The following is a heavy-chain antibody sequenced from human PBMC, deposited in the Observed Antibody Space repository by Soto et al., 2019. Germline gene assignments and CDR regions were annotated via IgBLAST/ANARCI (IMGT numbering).Heavy chain of an antibody. Sequence: VQLVESGGGLIQPGGSLRLSCAASGFSVSNNHMTWVRQAPGKGLECVSIIHGGGTTFYADSVQGRFTISRNSSKNTLYLQMDSLRAEDSATYYCAGRLTTAASLDYWGQGTLVTVSS. V-gene: IGHV3-53*01. D-gene: IGHD1-1*01. CDR3: AGRLTTAASLDY. J-gene: IGHJ4*02. CDR1: GFSVSNNH. CDR2: IHGGGTT.